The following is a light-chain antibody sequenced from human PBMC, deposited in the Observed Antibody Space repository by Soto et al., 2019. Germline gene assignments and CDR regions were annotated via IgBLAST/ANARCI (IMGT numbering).Light chain of an antibody. Sequence: QPVLTQPPSASGTPGQRVTISCSGSSSNIGSYTVNWYQQLPGTAPKLLIYSYGRRPSGVPDRFSASKSGTSASLAISGLQSEDEADYFCAVWDDSLNVVVFGGGTKVTVL. CDR1: SSNIGSYT. V-gene: IGLV1-44*01. CDR2: SYG. CDR3: AVWDDSLNVVV. J-gene: IGLJ2*01.